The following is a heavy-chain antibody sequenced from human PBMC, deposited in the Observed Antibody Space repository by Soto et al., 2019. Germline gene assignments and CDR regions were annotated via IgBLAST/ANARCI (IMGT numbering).Heavy chain of an antibody. V-gene: IGHV3-21*01. J-gene: IGHJ4*02. CDR3: GGGSDDGLDY. Sequence: EVQLVESGGGLVKPGGSLRLSCAASGFSLSGYSMNWIRQAPGKGLEWVTCISSSSSFIHYAESVKGRFTISRDNAKKSLYMQRISLSAEDTAVYYSGGGSDDGLDYWGQGTLVTVSS. CDR2: ISSSSSFI. D-gene: IGHD1-1*01. CDR1: GFSLSGYS.